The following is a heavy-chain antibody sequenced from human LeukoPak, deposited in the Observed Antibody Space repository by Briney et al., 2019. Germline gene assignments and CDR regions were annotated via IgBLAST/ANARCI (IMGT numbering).Heavy chain of an antibody. CDR2: IYTSGST. Sequence: SETLSLTCTVSGGSISSGRYYCSWIRQPAGRGLEGIVRIYTSGSTNYNPSLKSRVIISVDTSKNQFSLTLSSVTAADTAVYSCAAAGGASYYYYGMDVWGQGTTVTVSS. V-gene: IGHV4-61*02. D-gene: IGHD6-13*01. J-gene: IGHJ6*02. CDR3: AAAGGASYYYYGMDV. CDR1: GGSISSGRYY.